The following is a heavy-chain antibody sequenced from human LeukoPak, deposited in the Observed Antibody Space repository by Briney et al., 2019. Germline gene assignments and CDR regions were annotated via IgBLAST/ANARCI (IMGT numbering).Heavy chain of an antibody. J-gene: IGHJ4*02. V-gene: IGHV1-18*01. D-gene: IGHD4/OR15-4a*01. CDR1: GYTFTSYG. CDR2: IKPDTGAT. Sequence: ASVKVSCKASGYTFTSYGISWVRQAPGQGLEWMGWIKPDTGATNFAQKFHGGLTMTTDTSISTGYMELRSLTSDDTAMYYCARDHDFGPDYWGQGTLVTVS. CDR3: ARDHDFGPDY.